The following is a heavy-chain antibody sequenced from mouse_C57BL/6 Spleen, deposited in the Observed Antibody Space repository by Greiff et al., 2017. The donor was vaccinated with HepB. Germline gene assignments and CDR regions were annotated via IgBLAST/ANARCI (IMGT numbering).Heavy chain of an antibody. D-gene: IGHD1-1*01. CDR1: GFTFSSYA. V-gene: IGHV5-4*01. J-gene: IGHJ3*01. CDR2: ISDGGSYT. CDR3: ARDYYGSRRAWFAY. Sequence: VQLKESGGGLVKPGGSLKLSCAASGFTFSSYAMSWVRQTPEKRLEWVATISDGGSYTYYPDNVKGRFTISRDNAKNNLYLQMSHLKSEDTAMYYCARDYYGSRRAWFAYWGQGTLVTVSA.